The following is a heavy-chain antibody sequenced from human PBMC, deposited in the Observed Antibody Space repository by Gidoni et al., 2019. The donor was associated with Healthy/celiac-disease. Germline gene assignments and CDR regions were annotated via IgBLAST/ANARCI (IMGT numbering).Heavy chain of an antibody. Sequence: QVQLVQSGAEVKKPGASVKVSCKASGYNFTSYYMHWVRQAPGQGLEWMGIINPSGGSTSYAQKFQGRVTMTRDTSTSIVYMELSSLRSEDTAVYYCARAVTMVRGVIIFDYWGQGTLVTVSS. J-gene: IGHJ4*02. V-gene: IGHV1-46*01. CDR3: ARAVTMVRGVIIFDY. CDR1: GYNFTSYY. CDR2: INPSGGST. D-gene: IGHD3-10*01.